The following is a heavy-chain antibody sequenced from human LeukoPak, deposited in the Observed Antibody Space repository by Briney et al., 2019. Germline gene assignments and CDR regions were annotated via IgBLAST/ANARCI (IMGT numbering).Heavy chain of an antibody. Sequence: ASVKVSCKASGYTFTSYDNNWVRQATGPGLEWMGWMNTNSGNTGYAQQFQGRVIITRNTSKSTAYMELSSLRSEDTAVYYCARGRLAVAGTYYYYGRDVWGEGTTVTVSS. CDR1: GYTFTSYD. J-gene: IGHJ6*04. V-gene: IGHV1-8*01. CDR2: MNTNSGNT. CDR3: ARGRLAVAGTYYYYGRDV. D-gene: IGHD6-19*01.